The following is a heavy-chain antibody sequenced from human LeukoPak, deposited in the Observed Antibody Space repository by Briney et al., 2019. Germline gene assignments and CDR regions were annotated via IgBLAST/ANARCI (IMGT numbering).Heavy chain of an antibody. V-gene: IGHV4-39*01. CDR3: ASTGGYSYGSIDY. J-gene: IGHJ4*02. D-gene: IGHD5-18*01. Sequence: SETLSLTCTVSGGSISSSSYYWGWIRQPPGKGLEWIGSIYYSGSTCYNPSLKSRVTISVDTSKNQFSLKLSSVAAADTAVYYCASTGGYSYGSIDYWGQGTLVTVSS. CDR2: IYYSGST. CDR1: GGSISSSSYY.